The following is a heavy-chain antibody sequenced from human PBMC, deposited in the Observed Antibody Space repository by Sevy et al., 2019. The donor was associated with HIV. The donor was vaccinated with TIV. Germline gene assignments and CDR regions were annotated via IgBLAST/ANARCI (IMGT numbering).Heavy chain of an antibody. D-gene: IGHD1-7*01. CDR3: ARGGITGTTGAFHI. CDR1: GFAVSGHY. J-gene: IGHJ3*02. Sequence: GGSLRLSCAASGFAVSGHYMSWVRQAPGKGLEWVSVTYSGGSTYYADSVKGRFTISRDNSMNTLYLQMHSLRAEDAAVYYCARGGITGTTGAFHIWGQGTMVTVSS. CDR2: TYSGGST. V-gene: IGHV3-53*01.